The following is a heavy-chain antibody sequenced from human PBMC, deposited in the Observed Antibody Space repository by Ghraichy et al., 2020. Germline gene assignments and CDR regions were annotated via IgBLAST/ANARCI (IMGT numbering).Heavy chain of an antibody. V-gene: IGHV3-7*01. CDR1: GFTFSSYW. D-gene: IGHD6-13*01. CDR2: IKHDGSEK. J-gene: IGHJ5*02. CDR3: ARLRVNAAFNEDWFDL. Sequence: GGSLRLSCAASGFTFSSYWMSWVRQAPGKGLEWVANIKHDGSEKYYVDSVKGRFTISRDNAKTSLYLQLNSLRAEDTAVYYCARLRVNAAFNEDWFDLWGQGTLVTVSS.